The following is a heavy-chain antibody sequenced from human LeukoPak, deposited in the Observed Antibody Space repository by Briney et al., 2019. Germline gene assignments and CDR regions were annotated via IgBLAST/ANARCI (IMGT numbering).Heavy chain of an antibody. CDR2: IGYDGSNK. V-gene: IGHV3-33*06. D-gene: IGHD5-18*01. CDR1: GFTFSSYG. J-gene: IGHJ6*03. Sequence: GTSLRLSCAASGFTFSSYGMHWVRQAPGKGLEWVAVIGYDGSNKNYADNVKGRFTITRDDSKNTLYLQLNSLRAEDTAVYYCAKWRDTAMVTYMDFWGKGTTVTVSS. CDR3: AKWRDTAMVTYMDF.